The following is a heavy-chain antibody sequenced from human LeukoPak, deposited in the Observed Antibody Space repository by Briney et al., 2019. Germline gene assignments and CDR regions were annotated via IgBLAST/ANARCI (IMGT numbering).Heavy chain of an antibody. V-gene: IGHV1-18*01. D-gene: IGHD5-18*01. CDR1: GYTLTELS. CDR2: ISAYNGNT. Sequence: GASVKVSCKVSGYTLTELSMHWVRQAPGQGLEWMGWISAYNGNTNYAQKLQGRVTMTTDTSTSTAYMELRSLGSDDTAVYYCARDRGYSYGRVPNFDYWGQGTLVIVSS. CDR3: ARDRGYSYGRVPNFDY. J-gene: IGHJ4*02.